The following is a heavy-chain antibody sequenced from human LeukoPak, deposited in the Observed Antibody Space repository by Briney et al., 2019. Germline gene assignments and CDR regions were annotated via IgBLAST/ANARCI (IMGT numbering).Heavy chain of an antibody. CDR1: GYTFTGYY. D-gene: IGHD2-8*01. CDR3: AVLMVYARGVDY. J-gene: IGHJ4*02. CDR2: INPNSGGT. Sequence: ASVKVSCKASGYTFTGYYMHWVRQAPGQGLEWMGRINPNSGGTNYAQKFQGRVTMTRGTSISTAYMELSRLRSDDTAVYYCAVLMVYARGVDYWGQGTLVTVSS. V-gene: IGHV1-2*06.